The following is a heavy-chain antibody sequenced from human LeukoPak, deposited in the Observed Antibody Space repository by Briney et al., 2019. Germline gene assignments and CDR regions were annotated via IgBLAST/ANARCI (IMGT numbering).Heavy chain of an antibody. J-gene: IGHJ6*02. Sequence: PGRSLRLSCAASGFTFSSYGMHWVRQAPGKGLEWVAIISYDGSNKYYADSVKGRITISRDNSKNTLYLQMNSLRAEDTAVYYCAKVDRYYYDSSGLYGMDVWGQGTTVTVSS. CDR2: ISYDGSNK. D-gene: IGHD3-22*01. V-gene: IGHV3-30*18. CDR3: AKVDRYYYDSSGLYGMDV. CDR1: GFTFSSYG.